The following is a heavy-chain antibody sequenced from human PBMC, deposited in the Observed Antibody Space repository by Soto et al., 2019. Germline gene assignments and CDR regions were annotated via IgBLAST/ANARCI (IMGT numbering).Heavy chain of an antibody. Sequence: SETLSLTCTVSGGSISSSSYYWGWIRQPPGKGLEWIGSIYYSGSTYYNPSLKSRVTISVDTSKNQFSLKLSSVTAADTAVYYCASIHRSSSFRYYFDYWGQGTLVTVSS. J-gene: IGHJ4*02. CDR2: IYYSGST. CDR1: GGSISSSSYY. D-gene: IGHD6-13*01. CDR3: ASIHRSSSFRYYFDY. V-gene: IGHV4-39*01.